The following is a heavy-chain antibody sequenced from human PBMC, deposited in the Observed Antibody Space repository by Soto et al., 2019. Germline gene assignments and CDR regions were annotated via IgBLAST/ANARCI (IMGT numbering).Heavy chain of an antibody. D-gene: IGHD1-1*01. Sequence: PGGSLRLSCAASGFTVSSNYMSWVRQAPGKGLEWVSRINTDGSRTDYADSVKGRFTISRDNAKNTLYLQMNSLRAEDTAVYYCARPRGTGSSAFDIWGQGTMVTVSS. CDR1: GFTVSSNY. V-gene: IGHV3-74*01. CDR2: INTDGSRT. J-gene: IGHJ3*02. CDR3: ARPRGTGSSAFDI.